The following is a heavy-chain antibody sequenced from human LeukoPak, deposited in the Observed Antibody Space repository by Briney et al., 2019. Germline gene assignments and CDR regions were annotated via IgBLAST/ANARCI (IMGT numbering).Heavy chain of an antibody. D-gene: IGHD2-2*03. J-gene: IGHJ5*02. CDR2: INPNSGGT. V-gene: IGHV1-2*04. CDR1: GYTFTGYY. Sequence: ASVKVSCKASGYTFTGYYMHWVRQAPGQGLEWMGWINPNSGGTNYAQKFQGWVTMTRDTSISTAYMELSRLRPDDTAVYYCARGLGYWSRNSWYCWFGPWGQGTLVTVSS. CDR3: ARGLGYWSRNSWYCWFGP.